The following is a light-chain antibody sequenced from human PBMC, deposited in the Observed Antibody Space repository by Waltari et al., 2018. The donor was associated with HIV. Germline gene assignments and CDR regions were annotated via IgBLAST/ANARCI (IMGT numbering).Light chain of an antibody. V-gene: IGLV2-14*01. CDR3: NSYTGTGTPWV. CDR2: EVN. CDR1: SSAVGRYKT. Sequence: QSALTQPASVSGSPGQSITISCTGTSSAVGRYKTVSWYQQVPGKAPKLSRYEVNNRPSGVSMRCFGSKCGNTSSLTISGLQAEDESDYYGNSYTGTGTPWVFGGGTRLTV. J-gene: IGLJ3*02.